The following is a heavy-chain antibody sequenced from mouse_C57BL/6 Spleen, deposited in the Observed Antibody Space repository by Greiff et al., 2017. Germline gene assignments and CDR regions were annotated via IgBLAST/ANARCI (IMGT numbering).Heavy chain of an antibody. V-gene: IGHV5-4*01. CDR1: GFTFSSYA. CDR3: AREASNYYGSSYYHD. J-gene: IGHJ2*01. D-gene: IGHD1-1*01. Sequence: EVQLVESGGGLVKPGGSLKLSCAASGFTFSSYAMSWVRQTPEKRLEWVATISDGGSYTYYPYNVQGRFTISRDNAKNNLCLQMSHLRSEDTAMYYCAREASNYYGSSYYHDWGQGSTRTVCS. CDR2: ISDGGSYT.